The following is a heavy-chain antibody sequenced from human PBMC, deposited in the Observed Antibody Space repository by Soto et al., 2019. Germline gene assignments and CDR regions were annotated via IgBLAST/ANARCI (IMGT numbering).Heavy chain of an antibody. CDR1: GFTFSSYS. V-gene: IGHV3-21*01. D-gene: IGHD2-15*01. Sequence: PGGSLRLSCAASGFTFSSYSMNWVRQAPGKGLEWVSSISSSSSYIYYADSVKGRFTISRDNAKNSLYLQMNSLRAEDTAVYYWARKGYCSGGSCAYHYYYFYGVDVSDQGTTITVS. J-gene: IGHJ6*02. CDR3: ARKGYCSGGSCAYHYYYFYGVDV. CDR2: ISSSSSYI.